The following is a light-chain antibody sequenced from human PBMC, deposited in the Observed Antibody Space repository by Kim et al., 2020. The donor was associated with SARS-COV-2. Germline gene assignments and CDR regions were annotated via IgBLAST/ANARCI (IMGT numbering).Light chain of an antibody. CDR1: SSDVGGYNY. V-gene: IGLV2-14*03. Sequence: GQSLTLSCTGTSSDVGGYNYVSWYQQHPGQAPKLMIYDVSNRPPGVSNRLSGSKTGNTASLTISGLQAEDEADYSCSSYTSSSTHVFGTGTKVTVL. CDR3: SSYTSSSTHV. J-gene: IGLJ1*01. CDR2: DVS.